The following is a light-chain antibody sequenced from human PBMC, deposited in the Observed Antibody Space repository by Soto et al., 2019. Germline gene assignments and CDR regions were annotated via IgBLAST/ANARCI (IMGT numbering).Light chain of an antibody. CDR3: SSYTSSSTLSVV. CDR1: SSDVGDYNS. CDR2: EVT. V-gene: IGLV2-14*01. J-gene: IGLJ2*01. Sequence: QSALPQPASVSGSPGQSITISCTGTSSDVGDYNSVSWYQQHPGQAPQLMIYEVTNRPSGVSNRFSGSKSGNTASLTISGLQAEDEAAYYCSSYTSSSTLSVVFGGGTKLTVL.